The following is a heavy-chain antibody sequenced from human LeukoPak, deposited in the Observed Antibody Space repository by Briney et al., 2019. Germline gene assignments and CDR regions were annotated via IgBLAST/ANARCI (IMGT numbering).Heavy chain of an antibody. V-gene: IGHV3-30*02. CDR3: AKGHAYYYDSSGYPDAFDI. Sequence: GGSLRLSCAASGFTFSSYGMHWVRQAPGKGLEWVVFIRYDGSNKYYADSVKGRFTISRDNSKNTLYLQMNSLRAEDTAVYYCAKGHAYYYDSSGYPDAFDIWGQGTMVTVSS. CDR2: IRYDGSNK. CDR1: GFTFSSYG. J-gene: IGHJ3*02. D-gene: IGHD3-22*01.